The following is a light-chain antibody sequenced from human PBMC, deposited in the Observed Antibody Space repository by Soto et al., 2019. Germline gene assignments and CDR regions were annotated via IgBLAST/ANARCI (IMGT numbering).Light chain of an antibody. Sequence: QSVLTQPPSASGTPGQRVTISCSGSTSNIGSNTVNWYHHLPGTAPKLLIYSHNQRPSGVPDRFSGSRSGTSASLAISGLQSDEEADYYCAAWDDSLNGVVFGGGTKLTVL. CDR1: TSNIGSNT. V-gene: IGLV1-44*01. CDR2: SHN. J-gene: IGLJ2*01. CDR3: AAWDDSLNGVV.